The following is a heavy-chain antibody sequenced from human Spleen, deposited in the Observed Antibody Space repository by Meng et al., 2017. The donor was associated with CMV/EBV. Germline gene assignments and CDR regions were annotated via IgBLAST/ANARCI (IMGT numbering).Heavy chain of an antibody. V-gene: IGHV3-13*01. D-gene: IGHD6-19*01. CDR1: GFTFSSYD. CDR3: ARDTIAVAGTDY. Sequence: GGSLRLSCAASGFTFSSYDMHWVRQTTGKGLEWVSAIGTAGDTYYPGSVKGRFTISRENAKNSFYLQMNSLRAGDTAVYYCARDTIAVAGTDYWGQGTLVTVSS. CDR2: IGTAGDT. J-gene: IGHJ4*02.